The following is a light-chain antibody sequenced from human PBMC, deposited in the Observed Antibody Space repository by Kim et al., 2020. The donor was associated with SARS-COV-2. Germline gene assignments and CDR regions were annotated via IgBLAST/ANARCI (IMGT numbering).Light chain of an antibody. Sequence: DIQMTQSSSSLSASVGDRVTITCRASQDIRRWLAWYQQKPGRAPKLLIHVASSLLSGVPSRFSGSGSGTDFTLTISSLQPEDFATYYCQQYYMFPLTFGGGTKVDIK. CDR2: VAS. CDR1: QDIRRW. V-gene: IGKV1D-16*01. CDR3: QQYYMFPLT. J-gene: IGKJ4*01.